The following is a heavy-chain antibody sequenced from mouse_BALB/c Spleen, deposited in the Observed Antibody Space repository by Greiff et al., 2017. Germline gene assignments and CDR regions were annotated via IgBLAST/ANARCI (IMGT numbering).Heavy chain of an antibody. J-gene: IGHJ2*01. V-gene: IGHV1-4*01. D-gene: IGHD1-1*01. Sequence: GYTFTSYWMHWVKQRPGQGLEWIGYINPSTGYTEYNQKFKDKATLTADKSSSTAYMQLSSLTSEDSAVYYCAYYYGSSYFDYWGQGTTLTVSS. CDR3: AYYYGSSYFDY. CDR1: GYTFTSYW. CDR2: INPSTGYT.